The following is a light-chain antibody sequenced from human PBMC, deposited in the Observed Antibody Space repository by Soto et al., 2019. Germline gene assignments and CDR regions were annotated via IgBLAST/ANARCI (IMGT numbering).Light chain of an antibody. CDR1: QSVGPW. Sequence: DIQMTQSPSTLSASVGNRVTITCRASQSVGPWLAWYQRKPGQAPKLLMYDVSRLASGVPSRFSGSGSGTEFTLTISSLQPGDSATYYCQQYSTLWTFGQGTKVDIK. V-gene: IGKV1-5*01. CDR3: QQYSTLWT. CDR2: DVS. J-gene: IGKJ1*01.